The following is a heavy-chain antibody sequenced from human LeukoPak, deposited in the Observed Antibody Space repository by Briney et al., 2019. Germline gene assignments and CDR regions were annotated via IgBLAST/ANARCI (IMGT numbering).Heavy chain of an antibody. CDR3: ALPGYSSSWYAY. CDR2: IYHSGST. Sequence: SETLSLTCAVSGGSISSNNWWGWVRQPPGKGLEWIGEIYHSGSTNYNPSLKSRVTISVDTSKNQFSLKLSSVTAADTAVYYCALPGYSSSWYAYWGQGTLVTVSS. V-gene: IGHV4-4*02. D-gene: IGHD6-13*01. J-gene: IGHJ4*02. CDR1: GGSISSNNW.